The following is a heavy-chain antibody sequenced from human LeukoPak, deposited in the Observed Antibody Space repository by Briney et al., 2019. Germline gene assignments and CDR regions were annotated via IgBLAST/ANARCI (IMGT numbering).Heavy chain of an antibody. J-gene: IGHJ5*02. Sequence: SETLSLTCTVSGYSIISNYYWGWIRQPPGKGLEWIGSIYHSGSTYYNPSLKSRVTISVDTSKNQFSLKMSSVTAADTAVYYCARDRDWFDPWGQGTLVTVSS. CDR3: ARDRDWFDP. CDR2: IYHSGST. V-gene: IGHV4-38-2*02. CDR1: GYSIISNYY.